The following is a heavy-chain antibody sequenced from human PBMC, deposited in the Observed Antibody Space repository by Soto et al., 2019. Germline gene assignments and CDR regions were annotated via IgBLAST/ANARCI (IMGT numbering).Heavy chain of an antibody. D-gene: IGHD6-19*01. CDR1: GGSVSSTNW. CDR3: ARDRAVSARGSFDY. CDR2: IYHSGST. J-gene: IGHJ4*02. V-gene: IGHV4-4*02. Sequence: QVQLQESGPGLVEPSGTLSLTCAVSGGSVSSTNWWSWVRQPPGKGLEWIGEIYHSGSTYYNPSLKRRVTISVDKSKNPFSLRLSSVTAADTAVYFCARDRAVSARGSFDYWGQGTLVTVSS.